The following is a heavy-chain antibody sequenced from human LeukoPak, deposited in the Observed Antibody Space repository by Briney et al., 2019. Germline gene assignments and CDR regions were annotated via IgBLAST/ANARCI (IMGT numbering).Heavy chain of an antibody. CDR2: ISSSSSYI. Sequence: TGGSLRLSCAASGFTFSSYSMNWVRQAPGKGLEWVSSISSSSSYIYYADSVKGRFTISRDNSKNTLYLQMNSLRAEDTAVYYCATLDPGIAVAGMNFDYWGQGTLVTVSS. V-gene: IGHV3-21*04. J-gene: IGHJ4*02. CDR3: ATLDPGIAVAGMNFDY. D-gene: IGHD6-19*01. CDR1: GFTFSSYS.